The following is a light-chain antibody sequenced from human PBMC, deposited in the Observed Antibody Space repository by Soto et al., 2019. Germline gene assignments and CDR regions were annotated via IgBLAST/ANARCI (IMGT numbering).Light chain of an antibody. V-gene: IGLV2-14*01. CDR2: EVS. Sequence: QSALTQPASVSGSPGQSITISCTGTSSDVGGYNSVSWYQQHPDKAPKLMIYEVSNRPSGASNRFSGSKSGDTASVTISGLQAEDEAEYHCSSYPTSSSLLDVFGAGTKLTVL. J-gene: IGLJ1*01. CDR1: SSDVGGYNS. CDR3: SSYPTSSSLLDV.